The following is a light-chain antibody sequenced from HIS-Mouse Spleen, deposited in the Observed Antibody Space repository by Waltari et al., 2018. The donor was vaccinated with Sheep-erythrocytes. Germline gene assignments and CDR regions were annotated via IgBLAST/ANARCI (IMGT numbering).Light chain of an antibody. J-gene: IGLJ1*01. CDR2: DVS. Sequence: QSALTQPRSVSGSPGQSVTIPCTGTSSDGGGDNYVSWYQQHPGKAPKLMIYDVSKRPSGVPDRFSGSKSGNTASLTISGLQAEDEADYYCCSYAGSYNHVFATGTKVTVL. CDR3: CSYAGSYNHV. CDR1: SSDGGGDNY. V-gene: IGLV2-11*01.